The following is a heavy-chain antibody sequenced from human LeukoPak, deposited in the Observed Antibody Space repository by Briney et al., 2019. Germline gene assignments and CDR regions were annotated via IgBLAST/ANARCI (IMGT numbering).Heavy chain of an antibody. CDR1: GFIFSNYA. CDR3: AKGYCSGGSCYRGVPDY. Sequence: PGGSLRLSCAVSGFIFSNYAMSWVRQAPGKGLQWVSAFSGSGGSTYYADSVKGRFTISRDNSKNTLYLQMNSLRAEDTAVYYCAKGYCSGGSCYRGVPDYWGQGTLVTVSS. V-gene: IGHV3-23*01. CDR2: FSGSGGST. J-gene: IGHJ4*02. D-gene: IGHD2-15*01.